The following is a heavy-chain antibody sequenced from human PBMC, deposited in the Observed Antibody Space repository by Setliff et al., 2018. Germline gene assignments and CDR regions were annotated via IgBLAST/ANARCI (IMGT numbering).Heavy chain of an antibody. CDR1: GFTFSSYS. D-gene: IGHD5-12*01. V-gene: IGHV4-59*08. CDR3: ARHMVWSGDED. Sequence: GSLRLSCAASGFTFSSYSMNWVRQAPGKGLEWIGNMYHSGSTNYNPSLKSRVTISVDTSKNQFSLKVTSVTAADTAVYYCARHMVWSGDEDWGPGTLVTVSS. J-gene: IGHJ4*02. CDR2: MYHSGST.